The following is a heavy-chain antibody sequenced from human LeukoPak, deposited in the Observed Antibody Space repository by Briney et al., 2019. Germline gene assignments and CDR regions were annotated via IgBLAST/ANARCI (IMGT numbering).Heavy chain of an antibody. CDR2: IYPGDSDT. Sequence: GASLQISCKGSGSSFTSYWIGWVRQLPGRGLEWMGIIYPGDSDTRYSPSFQGQVTISADKSISTAYLQWSSLKASDTAMYYCARGTIQLWFDYWGQGTLVTVSS. CDR1: GSSFTSYW. D-gene: IGHD5-18*01. CDR3: ARGTIQLWFDY. J-gene: IGHJ4*02. V-gene: IGHV5-51*01.